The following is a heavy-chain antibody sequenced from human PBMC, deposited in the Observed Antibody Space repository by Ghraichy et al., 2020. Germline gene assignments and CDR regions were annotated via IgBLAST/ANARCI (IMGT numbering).Heavy chain of an antibody. D-gene: IGHD2-2*01. CDR1: GFTFSNAW. CDR3: TTDGKPRVVPAARDPYGMDV. J-gene: IGHJ6*02. Sequence: GGSLRLSCAASGFTFSNAWMSWVRQAPGKGLEWVGRIKSKTDGGTTDYAAPVKGRFTIPRDDSKNTLYLQMNSLKTEDTAVYYCTTDGKPRVVPAARDPYGMDVWGQGTTATVSS. CDR2: IKSKTDGGTT. V-gene: IGHV3-15*01.